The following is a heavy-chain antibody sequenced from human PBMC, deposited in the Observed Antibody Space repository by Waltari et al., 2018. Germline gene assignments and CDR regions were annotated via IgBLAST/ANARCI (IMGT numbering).Heavy chain of an antibody. J-gene: IGHJ3*01. CDR1: GYSFSSYW. CDR2: IFPRASDT. CDR3: ARELIWPGELGPFDL. D-gene: IGHD1-26*01. V-gene: IGHV5-51*01. Sequence: EVQLVQSGTQVKKPGESLRISCKASGYSFSSYWIGWVRQMPGKGMEWMGIIFPRASDTRYTPSSQGRVTISADKSTGTAYLQFSSLTASDTAMYFCARELIWPGELGPFDLWGQGTFVSVSS.